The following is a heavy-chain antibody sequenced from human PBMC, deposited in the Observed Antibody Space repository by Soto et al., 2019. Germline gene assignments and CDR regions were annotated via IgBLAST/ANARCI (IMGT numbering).Heavy chain of an antibody. CDR1: GGSFSGYY. Sequence: QVQLQQWGAGLLKPSETLSLTCAVYGGSFSGYYWSWIRQPPGKGLEWIGEINHSGSTNYNPSLTSRVTISVDTSKNQFSLKLSSVTAADTAVYYCARRLRYYYGSGSYYSPAYYYYYYMDVWGKGTTVTVSS. J-gene: IGHJ6*03. CDR3: ARRLRYYYGSGSYYSPAYYYYYYMDV. D-gene: IGHD3-10*01. CDR2: INHSGST. V-gene: IGHV4-34*01.